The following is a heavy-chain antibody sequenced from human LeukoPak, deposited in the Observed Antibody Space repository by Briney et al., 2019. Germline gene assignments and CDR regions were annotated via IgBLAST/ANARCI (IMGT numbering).Heavy chain of an antibody. D-gene: IGHD5-12*01. V-gene: IGHV4-59*12. J-gene: IGHJ4*02. CDR3: ARVVKEPYSGYDYVDY. CDR1: GGSIRSYY. CDR2: IYYNGST. Sequence: SETLSLTCTVSGGSIRSYYGGWIRQPPGKGLEWIGYIYYNGSTNNSPSLKSRVTMSADSAKTQFSLRMNSVTPADTAVYFCARVVKEPYSGYDYVDYWGQGTLVTVSS.